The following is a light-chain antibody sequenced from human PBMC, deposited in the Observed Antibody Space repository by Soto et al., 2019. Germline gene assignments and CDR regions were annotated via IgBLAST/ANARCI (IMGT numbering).Light chain of an antibody. J-gene: IGKJ4*01. CDR1: RYVSSN. CDR2: GAS. Sequence: EIVMTQSPATLSVSPGERATLSCRARRYVSSNLAWYQQRPGQAPRLLIYGASTRATGIPARFSGGGAGTDFTLTISRLEPEDFAVYYCQQFSSYPLTFGGGTKVDIK. CDR3: QQFSSYPLT. V-gene: IGKV3-15*01.